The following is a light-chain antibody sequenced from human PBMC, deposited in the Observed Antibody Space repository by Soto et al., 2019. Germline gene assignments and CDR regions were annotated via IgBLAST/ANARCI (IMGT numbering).Light chain of an antibody. CDR1: SSDFGGYNY. J-gene: IGLJ1*01. CDR3: SSYTSSRTYV. CDR2: DVS. Sequence: QSALTQPASVSGSPGQSITISCTGTSSDFGGYNYVSWYQQHPGKAPKLMLYDVSNRPSGVSNRFSGSKSGDTASLTISGLQAEDEADYYCSSYTSSRTYVFGTGTKLTVL. V-gene: IGLV2-14*01.